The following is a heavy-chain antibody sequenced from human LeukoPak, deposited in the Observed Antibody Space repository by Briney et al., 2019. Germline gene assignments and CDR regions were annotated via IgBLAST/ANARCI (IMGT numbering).Heavy chain of an antibody. Sequence: PGGSLRLSCAASGFTFSSYGMHWVRQAPGKGLEWVALISYDGRNKFYADSVKGRFTLSRDSSKNTLYLQMNSLRAEDTALYYCARHPKSGYSGYESDYWGQGTLVTVSS. CDR2: ISYDGRNK. CDR1: GFTFSSYG. J-gene: IGHJ4*02. V-gene: IGHV3-30*03. D-gene: IGHD5-12*01. CDR3: ARHPKSGYSGYESDY.